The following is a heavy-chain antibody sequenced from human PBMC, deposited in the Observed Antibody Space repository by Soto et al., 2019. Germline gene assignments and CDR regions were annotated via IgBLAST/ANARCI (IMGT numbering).Heavy chain of an antibody. CDR2: IYYSGST. J-gene: IGHJ6*03. D-gene: IGHD4-4*01. V-gene: IGHV4-59*08. CDR1: GGSISSYY. CDR3: ARLVDDYSNTDYYFFYMDV. Sequence: PSDTLSLTCTVSGGSISSYYWSWIRQPPGKGLEWIGYIYYSGSTNYNPSLKSRVTISVGASKNQYSLKLSSVTAADTAVYYCARLVDDYSNTDYYFFYMDVWGKGTTVTVCS.